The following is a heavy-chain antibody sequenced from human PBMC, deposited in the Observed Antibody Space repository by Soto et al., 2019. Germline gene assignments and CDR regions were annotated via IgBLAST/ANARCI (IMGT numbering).Heavy chain of an antibody. CDR3: AREDRDRETGLVPAAIDGMDV. D-gene: IGHD2-2*01. J-gene: IGHJ6*02. CDR1: GGTFSRYS. V-gene: IGHV1-69*08. Sequence: QVQLVQSGAEVKKPGSSVKVSCKASGGTFSRYSITWVRQAPGHGLEWIGRIIPIFGIASYAQKFQGRVTITADESMITAYMELSSLRSDDTAVYYCAREDRDRETGLVPAAIDGMDVWGQGTTVTVSS. CDR2: IIPIFGIA.